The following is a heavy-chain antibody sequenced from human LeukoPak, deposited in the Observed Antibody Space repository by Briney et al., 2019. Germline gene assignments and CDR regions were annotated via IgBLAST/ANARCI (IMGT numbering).Heavy chain of an antibody. V-gene: IGHV4-4*07. Sequence: SETLSLTCTVPGGSISSYYWSWIRQPAGKGLERIGRIYTSGSTNYNPSLKSRDTISVDTSKNQFSLKLSSVTAADTAVYYCARGKYHYDSRPVAGWYFDYWGQGTLVTVSS. CDR1: GGSISSYY. D-gene: IGHD3-22*01. CDR2: IYTSGST. J-gene: IGHJ4*02. CDR3: ARGKYHYDSRPVAGWYFDY.